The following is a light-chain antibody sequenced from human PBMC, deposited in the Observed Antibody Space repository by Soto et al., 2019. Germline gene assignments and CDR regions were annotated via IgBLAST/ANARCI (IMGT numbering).Light chain of an antibody. CDR3: QQYSVWPLT. J-gene: IGKJ4*01. V-gene: IGKV3-15*01. Sequence: EIVMTQSPVTLSVSPGDRATLSRRASQSVNSHLAWYQQKPGQTPKLLIYVASTRATGIPARFSGSGSGTEFTLTISSLQSEDFAVYYCQQYSVWPLTFGGGTKVEFK. CDR1: QSVNSH. CDR2: VAS.